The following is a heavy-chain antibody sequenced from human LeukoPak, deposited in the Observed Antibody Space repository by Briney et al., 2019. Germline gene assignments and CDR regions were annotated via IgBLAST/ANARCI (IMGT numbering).Heavy chain of an antibody. CDR2: INHSGST. CDR3: ARALQH. J-gene: IGHJ1*01. V-gene: IGHV4-34*01. CDR1: GGSFSGYY. Sequence: PSETLSLTCAVYGGSFSGYYWSWIRQPPGKGLEWIGEINHSGSTNYNPSLKSRVTISVDTSKNQFSLKLSSVTAADTAVYYCARALQHWGRGTLVTVSS.